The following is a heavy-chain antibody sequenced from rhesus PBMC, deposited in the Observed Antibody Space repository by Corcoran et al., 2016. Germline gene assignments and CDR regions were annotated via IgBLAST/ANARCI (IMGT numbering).Heavy chain of an antibody. V-gene: IGHV4-76*01. CDR3: ARVTVAANPLYYFDY. Sequence: QVQLQESGPGVVKPSETLSLTCAVSGGSISSGYDWSWIRQPPGKGLEWIGYIYGSSGSTNYNPSLKNRCTISKDASKNQFSLKLGSGTAADTAGYYCARVTVAANPLYYFDYWGQGVLVTVSS. CDR1: GGSISSGYD. J-gene: IGHJ4*01. D-gene: IGHD4-29*01. CDR2: IYGSSGST.